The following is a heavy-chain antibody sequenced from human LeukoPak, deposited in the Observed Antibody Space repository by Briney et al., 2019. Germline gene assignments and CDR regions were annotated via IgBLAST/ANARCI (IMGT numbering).Heavy chain of an antibody. Sequence: GASVMLFCAASGYTFTSYGMNLSRQAPGQGLDWLGWISAYNGNTNYAQKLQGRRTTTTDTSTSTAYMELRSRRSDDTAVYYCARDFGDSGSDLYFYYWGQGTLGVVSS. CDR1: GYTFTSYG. CDR3: ARDFGDSGSDLYFYY. CDR2: ISAYNGNT. V-gene: IGHV1-18*01. J-gene: IGHJ4*02. D-gene: IGHD1-26*01.